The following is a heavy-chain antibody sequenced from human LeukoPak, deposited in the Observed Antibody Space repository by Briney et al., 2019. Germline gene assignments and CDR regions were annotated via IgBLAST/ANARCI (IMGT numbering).Heavy chain of an antibody. CDR2: INPNSGGT. J-gene: IGHJ4*02. CDR3: AREGTGLDY. D-gene: IGHD7-27*01. V-gene: IGHV1-2*02. CDR1: RYTFTDYY. Sequence: GASVTVSFMASRYTFTDYYMHWVRQAPGQGLEWMGWINPNSGGTNYAQKFQGRVTMTRDTSISTAYMELSRLRSDDTAVYYCAREGTGLDYWGQGTLVTVSS.